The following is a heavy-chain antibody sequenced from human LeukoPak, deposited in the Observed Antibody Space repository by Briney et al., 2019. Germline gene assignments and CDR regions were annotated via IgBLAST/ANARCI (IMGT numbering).Heavy chain of an antibody. Sequence: ASVKVSCKASGYTFTGYYVHWVRQAPGQGLEWMGWINPNSGGTNYAQKFQGRVTMTRDTSISTAYMELSRLRFDDTAVYYCARGDSSSWSGGNWFDPWGQGTLVTVSS. V-gene: IGHV1-2*02. CDR2: INPNSGGT. D-gene: IGHD6-13*01. J-gene: IGHJ5*02. CDR3: ARGDSSSWSGGNWFDP. CDR1: GYTFTGYY.